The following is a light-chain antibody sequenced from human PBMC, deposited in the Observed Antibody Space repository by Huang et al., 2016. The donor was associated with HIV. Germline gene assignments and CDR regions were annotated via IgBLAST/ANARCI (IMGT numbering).Light chain of an antibody. Sequence: DIQMTQSPSSLSASVGDRVTITCRASQRGSSSLNWYQQKPGKAPELMIYAASSLQSGFPYRFSGSGYGTDFTLTISSLQPEDFATYYCQQSYSTPWTFGQGTRVEIK. CDR2: AAS. CDR3: QQSYSTPWT. CDR1: QRGSSS. V-gene: IGKV1-39*01. J-gene: IGKJ1*01.